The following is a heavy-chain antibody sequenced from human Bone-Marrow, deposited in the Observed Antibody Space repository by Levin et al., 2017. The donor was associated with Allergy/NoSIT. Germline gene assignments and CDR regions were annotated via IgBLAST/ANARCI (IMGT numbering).Heavy chain of an antibody. D-gene: IGHD6-6*01. CDR2: IKQDGSEK. CDR3: ATRGGTARPPPLDF. J-gene: IGHJ4*02. Sequence: LSLTCAASGFTFSNYWMTWVRQTPGKGLEWVANIKQDGSEKYYVDSVKGRFTISRDNAENSLYLQMNSLRAEDTAVYYCATRGGTARPPPLDFWGQGTLVTVSS. V-gene: IGHV3-7*01. CDR1: GFTFSNYW.